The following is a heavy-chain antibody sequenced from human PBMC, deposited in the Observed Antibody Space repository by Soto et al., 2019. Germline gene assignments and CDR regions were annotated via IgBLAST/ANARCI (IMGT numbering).Heavy chain of an antibody. Sequence: GASVKVSCKASGYTFTSYYMHWVRQAPGQGLEWMGIINPSGGSTSYAQKFQGRVTMTRDTSTSTVYMELSSLRSEDTAVYYCARSHSYSSSWYRWFDPWGQGTLVTVSS. CDR2: INPSGGST. V-gene: IGHV1-46*03. D-gene: IGHD6-13*01. CDR3: ARSHSYSSSWYRWFDP. CDR1: GYTFTSYY. J-gene: IGHJ5*02.